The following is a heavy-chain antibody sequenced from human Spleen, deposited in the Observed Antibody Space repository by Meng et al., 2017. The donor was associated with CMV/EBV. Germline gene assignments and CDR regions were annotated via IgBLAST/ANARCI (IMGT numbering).Heavy chain of an antibody. V-gene: IGHV1-2*02. CDR2: INPNSGDT. Sequence: ASVKVSCKASGGTFSSYAISWVRQAPGQGLEWMGWINPNSGDTNYAQSLQGRVTLTRDPSISTAYMELSRLTFDDTAVYYCATGGAGSGYFVYWGQGTLVTVSS. D-gene: IGHD2-15*01. CDR1: GGTFSSYA. J-gene: IGHJ4*02. CDR3: ATGGAGSGYFVY.